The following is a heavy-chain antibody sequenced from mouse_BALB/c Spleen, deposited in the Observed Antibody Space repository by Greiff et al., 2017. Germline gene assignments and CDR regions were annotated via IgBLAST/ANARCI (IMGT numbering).Heavy chain of an antibody. CDR3: ARGVRREAWFAY. J-gene: IGHJ3*01. Sequence: VKLMESGAELMKPGASVKISCKATGYTFSSYWIEWVKQRPGHGLEWIGEILPGSGSTNYNEKFKGKATFTADTSSNTAYMQLSSLTSEDSAVYYCARGVRREAWFAYWGQGTLVTVSA. V-gene: IGHV1-9*01. CDR2: ILPGSGST. CDR1: GYTFSSYW. D-gene: IGHD2-14*01.